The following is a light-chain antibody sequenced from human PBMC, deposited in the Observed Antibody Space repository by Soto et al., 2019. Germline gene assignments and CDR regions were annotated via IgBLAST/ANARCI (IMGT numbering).Light chain of an antibody. CDR3: QQCGSSPWT. CDR2: RAS. CDR1: QSVSSNY. Sequence: EIVLTQSPGTLSLSPGERATLSCRASQSVSSNYVAWYQQKPGQTPKVLIYRASSRATGIPDRFSGSGSGTDFTLTISRLEPEDFAVYYCQQCGSSPWTFGQGTKVDIK. V-gene: IGKV3-20*01. J-gene: IGKJ1*01.